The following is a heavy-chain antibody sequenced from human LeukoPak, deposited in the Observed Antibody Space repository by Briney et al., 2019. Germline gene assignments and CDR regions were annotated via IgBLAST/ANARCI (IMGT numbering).Heavy chain of an antibody. V-gene: IGHV1-2*02. CDR1: GYIFTDYY. CDR3: ARGLYYGGNQRAHDAFDI. Sequence: ASVKVSCKASGYIFTDYYMHWVRQAPGQGLEWMGRFNPASGGTKYAQKFQGRVTMTRDTSINTAYMELSSLGLDDTAVYYCARGLYYGGNQRAHDAFDIWGRGTLVTVSS. J-gene: IGHJ3*02. D-gene: IGHD4-23*01. CDR2: FNPASGGT.